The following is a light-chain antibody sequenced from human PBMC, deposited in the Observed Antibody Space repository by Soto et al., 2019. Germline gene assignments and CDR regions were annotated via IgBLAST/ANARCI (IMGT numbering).Light chain of an antibody. CDR2: GAS. CDR3: QQYGSPPCT. V-gene: IGKV3-20*01. Sequence: EIVLTQSPGTLSLSPGERATLSCRASQSVSSSYLARYQQKPGQAPRLLIYGASSRATGIPDRFSGSGSGTDFTLTISRLEAEDFAVYYCQQYGSPPCTFGQGTKLEIK. J-gene: IGKJ2*02. CDR1: QSVSSSY.